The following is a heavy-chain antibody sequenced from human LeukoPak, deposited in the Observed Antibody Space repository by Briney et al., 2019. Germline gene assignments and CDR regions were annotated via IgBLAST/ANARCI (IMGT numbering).Heavy chain of an antibody. CDR3: AHCSGGSCCSNAFDI. D-gene: IGHD2-15*01. CDR1: GFTFSSYG. V-gene: IGHV3-30*02. CDR2: IRYDGSNK. Sequence: PGGSLRLSCAASGFTFSSYGMHWVRQAPGKGLEWVAFIRYDGSNKYYADSVKGRFTISRDNSKNTLYLQMNSLRAEDTAVYYCAHCSGGSCCSNAFDIWGQGTMVTVSS. J-gene: IGHJ3*02.